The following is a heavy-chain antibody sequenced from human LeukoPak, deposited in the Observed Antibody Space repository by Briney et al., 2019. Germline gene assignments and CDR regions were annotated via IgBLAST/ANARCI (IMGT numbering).Heavy chain of an antibody. CDR2: ISPGGGMT. D-gene: IGHD6-19*01. V-gene: IGHV3-11*01. CDR3: AGGRDIAVAGPGGYFDY. J-gene: IGHJ4*02. Sequence: GGSLRLSCAASGFIFSDYHMSWIRRAPGKGLEWLSYISPGGGMTYFADSVKGRFTISRDNARNSLSLQMNSLTAEDTAVYYCAGGRDIAVAGPGGYFDYWGQGTLVTVSS. CDR1: GFIFSDYH.